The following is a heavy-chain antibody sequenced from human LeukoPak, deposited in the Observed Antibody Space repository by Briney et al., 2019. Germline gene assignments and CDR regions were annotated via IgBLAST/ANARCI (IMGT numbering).Heavy chain of an antibody. J-gene: IGHJ4*02. V-gene: IGHV3-7*01. D-gene: IGHD3-9*01. CDR3: ARDPADYDILTGYYKTRYFDY. CDR1: GFTFSSYW. CDR2: IKQDGSEK. Sequence: GSLRLSCAASGFTFSSYWMSWVRQAPGKGLEWVANIKQDGSEKYYVDSVKGRFTISRDNAKNSLYLQMNSLRAEDTAVHYCARDPADYDILTGYYKTRYFDYWGQGTLVTVSS.